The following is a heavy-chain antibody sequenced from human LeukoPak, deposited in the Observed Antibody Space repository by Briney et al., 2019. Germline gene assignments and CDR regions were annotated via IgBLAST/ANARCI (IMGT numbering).Heavy chain of an antibody. Sequence: PGGSLRLSCAASGFTFSSYAMSWVRQAPGKGLEWVSAISGSGGSTYYADSVKGPFTISRDNSKNTLYLQMNSLRAEDTAVYYCAKELGYCSSTSCYRGFANPFDYWGQGTLVTVSS. J-gene: IGHJ4*02. CDR2: ISGSGGST. V-gene: IGHV3-23*01. CDR3: AKELGYCSSTSCYRGFANPFDY. CDR1: GFTFSSYA. D-gene: IGHD2-2*02.